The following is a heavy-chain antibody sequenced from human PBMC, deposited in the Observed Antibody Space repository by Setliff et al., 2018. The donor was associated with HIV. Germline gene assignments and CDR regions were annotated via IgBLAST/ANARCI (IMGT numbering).Heavy chain of an antibody. D-gene: IGHD1-26*01. J-gene: IGHJ6*03. CDR1: GFDFRNTA. V-gene: IGHV3-30*06. CDR3: ARGPNRYSGTYSYYYYMDV. CDR2: ISYDESNK. Sequence: GGSLRLSCEASGFDFRNTAMHWVRQAPGKGLEWVTVISYDESNKYYGDSVKGRFTISRDNSKNTLYLQMNSLRAEDTAVYYCARGPNRYSGTYSYYYYMDVWGKGTTVTVSS.